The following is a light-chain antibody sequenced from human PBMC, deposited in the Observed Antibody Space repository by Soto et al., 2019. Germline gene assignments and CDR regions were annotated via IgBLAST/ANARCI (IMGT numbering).Light chain of an antibody. J-gene: IGKJ2*01. V-gene: IGKV3-11*01. CDR3: EQRSIWPLYT. CDR2: DAS. Sequence: IVLTQSPGTLSLSPGERATLSCRASQSVSDYLAWYQQKPGQAPRLLIYDASNRATGIPARFSGSEFGTNFTLTISSLEPEDFAVYYCEQRSIWPLYTFGQGTKVDIK. CDR1: QSVSDY.